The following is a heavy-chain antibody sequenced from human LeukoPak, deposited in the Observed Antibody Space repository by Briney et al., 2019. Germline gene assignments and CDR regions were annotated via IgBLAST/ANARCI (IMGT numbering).Heavy chain of an antibody. Sequence: SETLSLTCTVSVASISSTYWGWIRQPPGKGLEWIGYVYYSGTTYYNPSHKSRVTISVDTSKNQFSLKLSSVTAADTAVYYCARRHYYSGIFEYWGQGALVTVSS. CDR1: VASISSTY. CDR2: VYYSGTT. V-gene: IGHV4-59*12. J-gene: IGHJ4*02. D-gene: IGHD3-10*01. CDR3: ARRHYYSGIFEY.